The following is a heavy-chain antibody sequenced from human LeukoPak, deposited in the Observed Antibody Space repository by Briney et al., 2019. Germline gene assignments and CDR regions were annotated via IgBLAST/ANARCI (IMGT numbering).Heavy chain of an antibody. J-gene: IGHJ5*02. CDR2: INHSGST. Sequence: SSETLSLTCVVYGGSFSGYYWSYIRQPPGKGLEWIGEINHSGSTNYNPSLKSRVTISVDTSKNQFSLKLSSVTAADTAVYYCARQAFRITGFDPWGQGTLVTVSS. CDR3: ARQAFRITGFDP. V-gene: IGHV4-34*01. CDR1: GGSFSGYY. D-gene: IGHD3-10*01.